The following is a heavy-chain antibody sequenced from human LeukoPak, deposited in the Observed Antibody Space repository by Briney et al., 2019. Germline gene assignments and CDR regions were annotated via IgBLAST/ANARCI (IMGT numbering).Heavy chain of an antibody. CDR3: ARQRGYTEMYTGDYFDY. Sequence: GESLKISCKGSGYRFTSYWIGWVRQMPGKGLEWMVIIYPADSETTYSPSFQGQVTISADKSISTAYLQWSSLKASDTAIYYCARQRGYTEMYTGDYFDYWGQGTLVTVSS. J-gene: IGHJ4*02. CDR2: IYPADSET. V-gene: IGHV5-51*01. CDR1: GYRFTSYW. D-gene: IGHD5-12*01.